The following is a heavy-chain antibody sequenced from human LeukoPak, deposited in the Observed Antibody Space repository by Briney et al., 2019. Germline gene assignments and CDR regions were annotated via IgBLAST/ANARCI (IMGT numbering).Heavy chain of an antibody. D-gene: IGHD3-9*01. Sequence: GGSLRLSCAASGFTFSNYAMSWVRQAPGKGLEWVSAISGSGGSRYYADSVKGRFTISRDNSKNTLYLQMNSLRAEDTAVYYCAKDGYDILTGYYINDYWGQGTLVTVSS. CDR2: ISGSGGSR. CDR3: AKDGYDILTGYYINDY. CDR1: GFTFSNYA. J-gene: IGHJ4*02. V-gene: IGHV3-23*01.